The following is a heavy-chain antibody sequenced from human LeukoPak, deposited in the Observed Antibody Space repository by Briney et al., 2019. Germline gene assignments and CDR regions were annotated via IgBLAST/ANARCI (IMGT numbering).Heavy chain of an antibody. CDR1: GGTFSSYA. CDR2: IIPILGIA. J-gene: IGHJ5*02. D-gene: IGHD2-15*01. Sequence: SVKVSCKASGGTFSSYAISWVRQAPGQGLEWMGRIIPILGIANYAQKFQGRVMITADKSTSTAYMELSSLRSEDTAVYYCARREHCSGGSCMRNWFDPWGQGTLVTVSS. V-gene: IGHV1-69*04. CDR3: ARREHCSGGSCMRNWFDP.